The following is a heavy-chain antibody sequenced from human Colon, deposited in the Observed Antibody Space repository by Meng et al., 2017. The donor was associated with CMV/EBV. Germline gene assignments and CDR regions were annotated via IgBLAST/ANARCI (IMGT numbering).Heavy chain of an antibody. D-gene: IGHD1-26*01. CDR1: GGPLNGYI. V-gene: IGHV4-34*01. J-gene: IGHJ1*01. Sequence: GSLRLSCAVHGGPLNGYIWSWIRKSPGERLEWIGEINYSEHTNYNPSLGGRVTLAMDKSNNQVSLKLTSVTAADTGVYYCARTMVGGIWGLGTPVTVS. CDR2: INYSEHT. CDR3: ARTMVGGI.